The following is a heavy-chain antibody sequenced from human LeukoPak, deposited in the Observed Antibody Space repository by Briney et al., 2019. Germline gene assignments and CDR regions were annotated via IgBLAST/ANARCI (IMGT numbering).Heavy chain of an antibody. CDR2: ISYDGSSE. CDR3: AKKFRGGYGIDY. CDR1: GFNFINYG. D-gene: IGHD5-12*01. V-gene: IGHV3-30*02. Sequence: GGSLRLSCATSGFNFINYGLHWVRQAPGKGLEWVAFISYDGSSEYYADAVKGRFTMSRDNSKNTLSLQMNSLRAEDTAVYYCAKKFRGGYGIDYWSQGTLVTVSS. J-gene: IGHJ4*02.